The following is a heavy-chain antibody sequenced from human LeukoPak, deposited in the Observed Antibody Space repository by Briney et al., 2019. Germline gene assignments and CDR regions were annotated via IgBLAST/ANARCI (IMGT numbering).Heavy chain of an antibody. D-gene: IGHD2/OR15-2a*01. CDR3: VSFYETY. V-gene: IGHV3-74*01. CDR1: GNYL. J-gene: IGHJ4*02. Sequence: QSGGSLRLSCAASGNYLMHWVRQAPGKGLVWVSHINSNGSWTSYADSVKGRFTISKDNAKNTVYLQMNSLRAEDTAVYYCVSFYETYWGRGTLVTVSS. CDR2: INSNGSWT.